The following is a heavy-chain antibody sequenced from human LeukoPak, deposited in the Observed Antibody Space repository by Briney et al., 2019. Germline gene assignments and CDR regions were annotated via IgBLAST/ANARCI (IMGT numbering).Heavy chain of an antibody. CDR1: GYTFTSYD. V-gene: IGHV1-18*01. CDR3: ARSGRGTYYYFDL. CDR2: ISGYNGNT. D-gene: IGHD5-12*01. Sequence: ASVKVSCKASGYTFTSYDINWVRQAPGQGLEWMGWISGYNGNTNYAQKFLGRVSMTADTATSTAYMELRSLTSDDTAMYCCARSGRGTYYYFDLWGQGTLVTVSS. J-gene: IGHJ4*02.